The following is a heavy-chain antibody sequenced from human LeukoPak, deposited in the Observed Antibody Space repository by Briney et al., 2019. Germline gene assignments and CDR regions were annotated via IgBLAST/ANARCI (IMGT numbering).Heavy chain of an antibody. V-gene: IGHV4-34*01. D-gene: IGHD1-26*01. Sequence: GSLRLSCAASGFTFSSYAMSWVRQAPGKGLEWIGEINHSGSTNYNPSLKSRVTISVDTSKNQFSLKLSSVTAADTAVYYCARGGATYYYYYGMDVWGQGTTVTVSS. CDR3: ARGGATYYYYYGMDV. CDR2: INHSGST. J-gene: IGHJ6*02. CDR1: GFTFSSYA.